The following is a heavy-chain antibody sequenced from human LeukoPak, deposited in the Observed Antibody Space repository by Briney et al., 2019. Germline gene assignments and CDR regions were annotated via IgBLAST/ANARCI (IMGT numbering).Heavy chain of an antibody. Sequence: GASVKVSCKASGYTFTSYGISWVRHAPGQGLEWMGWISAYNGNTNYAQKLQGRVTMTTDISTSTAYMELRSLRSDDTAVYYCARELGYCSSTSCRIYYYYMDVWGKGTTATVSS. CDR1: GYTFTSYG. CDR2: ISAYNGNT. CDR3: ARELGYCSSTSCRIYYYYMDV. V-gene: IGHV1-18*01. D-gene: IGHD2-2*01. J-gene: IGHJ6*03.